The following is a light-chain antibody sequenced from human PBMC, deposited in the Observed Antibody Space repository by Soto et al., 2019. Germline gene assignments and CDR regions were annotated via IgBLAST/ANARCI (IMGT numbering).Light chain of an antibody. V-gene: IGKV3-15*01. CDR1: QSVSSN. J-gene: IGKJ4*01. CDR3: QQYNNLPRT. Sequence: EILMTQSPATLSVSPGERATLSCRASQSVSSNLAWYQQKPGQAPRLVIYDTSTRATGIPARFSGSGSGTEFTLTISSLQSEDFAVYYCQQYNNLPRTFGGGTTVEIK. CDR2: DTS.